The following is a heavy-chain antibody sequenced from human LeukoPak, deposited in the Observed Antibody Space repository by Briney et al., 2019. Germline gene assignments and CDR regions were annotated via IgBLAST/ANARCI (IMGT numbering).Heavy chain of an antibody. CDR1: GGSISSYY. CDR3: AREGVSRYDFWSGYPLGYYYGMDV. Sequence: LSETLSLTCTVSGGSISSYYWSWIRQPPGKGLEWIGYIYYSGSTYYNPSLKSRVTISVDTSKNQFSLKLSSVTAADTAVYYCAREGVSRYDFWSGYPLGYYYGMDVWGQGTTVTVSS. CDR2: IYYSGST. J-gene: IGHJ6*02. V-gene: IGHV4-59*12. D-gene: IGHD3-3*01.